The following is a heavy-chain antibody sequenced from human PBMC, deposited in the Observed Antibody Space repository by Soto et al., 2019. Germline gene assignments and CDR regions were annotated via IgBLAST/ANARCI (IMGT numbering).Heavy chain of an antibody. V-gene: IGHV1-18*01. CDR2: ISAYNGNT. D-gene: IGHD5-12*01. CDR3: ARDHSGYDLYYFDY. J-gene: IGHJ4*02. Sequence: ASVKVSCKASGYTFTSYGISWVRQAPGQGLEWMGWISAYNGNTNYAQKLQGRVTMTTDTSTSTAYMELRSLRSDDTAVYYCARDHSGYDLYYFDYWGQGTLVTVSS. CDR1: GYTFTSYG.